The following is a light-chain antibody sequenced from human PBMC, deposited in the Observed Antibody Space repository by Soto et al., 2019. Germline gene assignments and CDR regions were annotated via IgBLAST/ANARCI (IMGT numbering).Light chain of an antibody. J-gene: IGKJ2*01. V-gene: IGKV2-28*01. CDR1: QSLLYSNGNNY. CDR3: IQALHSPYT. CDR2: LGS. Sequence: DIVMTQSPLSLPVTPGEPASISCRSSQSLLYSNGNNYLDWYLQKPGQSPQLLIYLGSSRASGVPDRFSGSGSGTDFTLKNSRVEAEDVGVYYCIQALHSPYTFGQGTKLEIK.